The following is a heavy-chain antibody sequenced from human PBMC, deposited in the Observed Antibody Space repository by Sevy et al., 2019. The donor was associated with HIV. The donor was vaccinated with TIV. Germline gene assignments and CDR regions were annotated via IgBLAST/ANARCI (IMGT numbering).Heavy chain of an antibody. CDR2: IYYSGST. J-gene: IGHJ4*02. V-gene: IGHV4-59*01. Sequence: SETLSLTCTVSGGSISSYYWSWIRQPPGKGLEWIGYIYYSGSTNYNPSLKSRVTISVDTSKNQFSLKLSSVTAADTAVYYCARTTVVTGFDYWGQGTLVTVSS. D-gene: IGHD4-17*01. CDR1: GGSISSYY. CDR3: ARTTVVTGFDY.